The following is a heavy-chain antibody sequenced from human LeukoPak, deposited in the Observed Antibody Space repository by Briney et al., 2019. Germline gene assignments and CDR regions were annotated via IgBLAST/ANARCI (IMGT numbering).Heavy chain of an antibody. CDR1: GGSISSGGYS. CDR2: IYHSGST. D-gene: IGHD3-16*02. Sequence: SQTLSLTCAVSGGSISSGGYSWSWIRQPPGKGLEWIGYIYHSGSTYYNPSLKSRVTISVDRSKNQSSLKLSSVTAADTAVYYCASGHVWGSYRYPYFDYWGQGTLVTVSS. CDR3: ASGHVWGSYRYPYFDY. J-gene: IGHJ4*02. V-gene: IGHV4-30-2*01.